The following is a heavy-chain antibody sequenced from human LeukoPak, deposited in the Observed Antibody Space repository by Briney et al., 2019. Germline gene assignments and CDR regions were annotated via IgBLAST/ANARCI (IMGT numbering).Heavy chain of an antibody. D-gene: IGHD6-19*01. CDR3: AKARQHNSGWEYYFDY. J-gene: IGHJ4*02. V-gene: IGHV3-30*02. CDR2: IRYDGSNK. CDR1: GFTFSSYG. Sequence: GGSLRLSCAASGFTFSSYGMHWVRQAPGKGLEWVAFIRYDGSNKYYADSVKGRFTISRDNSKNTLYLQMNSLRAEDTAVYYCAKARQHNSGWEYYFDYWGQGTLVTVSS.